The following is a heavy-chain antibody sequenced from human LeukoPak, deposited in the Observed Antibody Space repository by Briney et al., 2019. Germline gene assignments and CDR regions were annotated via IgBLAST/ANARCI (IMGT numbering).Heavy chain of an antibody. Sequence: SETLSLTCTASGGSISSYYWSWIRQPPGKGLEWIGYIYYSGSTNYNPSLKSRVTISVDTSKNQFSLKLSSVTAADTAVYYCARDKRHSSGWYDYWGQGTLVTVSS. CDR3: ARDKRHSSGWYDY. CDR1: GGSISSYY. CDR2: IYYSGST. V-gene: IGHV4-59*01. D-gene: IGHD6-19*01. J-gene: IGHJ4*02.